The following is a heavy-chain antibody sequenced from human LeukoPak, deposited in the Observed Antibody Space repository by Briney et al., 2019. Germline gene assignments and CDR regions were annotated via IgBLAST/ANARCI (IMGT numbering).Heavy chain of an antibody. CDR1: GGSFSSDY. D-gene: IGHD2/OR15-2a*01. CDR2: IYASGST. CDR3: ARGYCTSATCYYFDY. V-gene: IGHV4-4*07. J-gene: IGHJ4*02. Sequence: SEALSLTCSVSGGSFSSDYWSWIRQPAGKGLEWIGRIYASGSTNYNPSLKSRVTMSVDTSKNQFSLKLSSVTAADTAVYYCARGYCTSATCYYFDYWGQGTLVTVSS.